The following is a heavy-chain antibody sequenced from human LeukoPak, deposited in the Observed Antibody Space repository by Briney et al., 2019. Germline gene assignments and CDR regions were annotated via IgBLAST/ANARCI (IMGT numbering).Heavy chain of an antibody. J-gene: IGHJ4*02. CDR3: AKQVDYDILTGYYNFDY. CDR2: INHSGGST. V-gene: IGHV3-23*01. D-gene: IGHD3-9*01. CDR1: GFTFSNYV. Sequence: GGSLRLSCAASGFTFSNYVMNWVRQAPGRGLEWVSAINHSGGSTYYADSVKGRFAIPRDNSKNTLYLQMNSLRAEDTAVYYCAKQVDYDILTGYYNFDYWGQGTLVTVSS.